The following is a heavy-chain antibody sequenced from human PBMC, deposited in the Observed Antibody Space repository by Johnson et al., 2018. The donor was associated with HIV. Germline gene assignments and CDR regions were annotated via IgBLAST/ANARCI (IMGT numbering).Heavy chain of an antibody. CDR1: GFTFNSYG. Sequence: VKLVESGGGVVQPGRSLRLSCAASGFTFNSYGMHWVRQAPGKGLEWVSRISSDGSSTTYAVSVRGRFTISRDNAKNTLYLQMNSLRAGDTAVYYCARGRWLRDAFDIWGQGTMVTVSS. D-gene: IGHD3-22*01. CDR2: ISSDGSST. J-gene: IGHJ3*02. V-gene: IGHV3-74*02. CDR3: ARGRWLRDAFDI.